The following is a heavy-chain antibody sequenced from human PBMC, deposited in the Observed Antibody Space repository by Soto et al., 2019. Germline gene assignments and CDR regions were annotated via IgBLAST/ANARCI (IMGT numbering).Heavy chain of an antibody. CDR2: IIPVFGTA. Sequence: SVKVSFKASGGTFSSYAISWVRQAPGQGLECMGGIIPVFGTANYAQKFQGRVTINADESTSTVYMELSSLRSEDTAVYYCARGWNDFPHWGQGTLVTVSS. J-gene: IGHJ1*01. V-gene: IGHV1-69*13. D-gene: IGHD1-1*01. CDR1: GGTFSSYA. CDR3: ARGWNDFPH.